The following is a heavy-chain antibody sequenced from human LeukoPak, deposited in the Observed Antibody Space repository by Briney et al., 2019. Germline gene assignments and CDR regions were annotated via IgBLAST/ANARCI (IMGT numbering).Heavy chain of an antibody. V-gene: IGHV1-2*02. CDR1: GYIFTGYY. CDR2: INANSGGT. D-gene: IGHD3-10*01. Sequence: ASVKVSCKASGYIFTGYYMHWVRQAPGQGLEWMGWINANSGGTKYAQKFQGRVTMTRDTSISTAYMELSSLRSDDTAVYYCTRSRLGTWFGELKAWGQGTLVTVSS. J-gene: IGHJ5*02. CDR3: TRSRLGTWFGELKA.